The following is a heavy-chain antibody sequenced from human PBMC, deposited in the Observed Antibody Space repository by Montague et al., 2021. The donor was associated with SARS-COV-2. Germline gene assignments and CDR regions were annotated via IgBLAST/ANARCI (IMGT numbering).Heavy chain of an antibody. V-gene: IGHV4-59*01. CDR1: GGSISSYY. D-gene: IGHD4/OR15-4a*01. CDR3: ARGAGDY. CDR2: IYYTGSV. J-gene: IGHJ4*02. Sequence: SETLSLTCTVSGGSISSYYWSWIRQPPGKGLEWIGYIYYTGSVNYNPSLKSRVTISVDTSKNQFSLKLSSVTAADTAVYYCARGAGDYWGQGTLVTVSS.